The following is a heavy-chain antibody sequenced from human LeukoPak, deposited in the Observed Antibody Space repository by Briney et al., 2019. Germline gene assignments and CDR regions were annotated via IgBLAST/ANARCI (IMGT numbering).Heavy chain of an antibody. CDR1: GFTLSIYG. D-gene: IGHD6-19*01. CDR3: AKDLYGSGWYNYFDP. V-gene: IGHV3-30*18. J-gene: IGHJ5*02. CDR2: ISYDGNSK. Sequence: GGSLRLSCAASGFTLSIYGMHWVRQAPGKGLEWVAMISYDGNSKQYADLVKGRFTISRDNSKNTLYLQMNSLRTEDTAVYHCAKDLYGSGWYNYFDPWGQGALVTVSS.